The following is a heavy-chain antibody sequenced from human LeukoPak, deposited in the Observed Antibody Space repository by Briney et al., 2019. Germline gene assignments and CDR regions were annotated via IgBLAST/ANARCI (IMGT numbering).Heavy chain of an antibody. CDR2: INPSGGST. D-gene: IGHD6-13*01. CDR1: GYTFTSYY. CDR3: ARDIFLDRAAAGHVDWFDP. V-gene: IGHV1-46*01. Sequence: GASVKVSCKASGYTFTSYYMHWVRQAPGQGLEWMGIINPSGGSTSYAQKFQGRVTMTRDMSTSTVYMELSSLRSEDTAVYYCARDIFLDRAAAGHVDWFDPWGQGTLVTVSS. J-gene: IGHJ5*02.